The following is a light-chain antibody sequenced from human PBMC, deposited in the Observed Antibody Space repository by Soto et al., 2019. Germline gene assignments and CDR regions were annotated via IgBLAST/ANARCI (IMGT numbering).Light chain of an antibody. V-gene: IGKV1-33*01. J-gene: IGKJ2*01. CDR2: DAS. CDR1: QDISNY. Sequence: DIQMTQSPSSLSASVGDRVTITCQASQDISNYLNWYQQKPRKAPKLLIYDASNLETGVPSRFSGSGSETDFTFTISSLQPEDIATYYCQQYDNLPPYTFGQGTKLEIK. CDR3: QQYDNLPPYT.